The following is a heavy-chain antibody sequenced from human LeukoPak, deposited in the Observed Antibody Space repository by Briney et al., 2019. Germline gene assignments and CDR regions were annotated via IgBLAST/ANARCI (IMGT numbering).Heavy chain of an antibody. CDR1: GFTFSSYS. CDR3: ARDSLAARVYYYYGMDV. CDR2: ISSSSSYI. Sequence: PGGSLRLSCAASGFTFSSYSMNWVRQAPGKGLEWVSSISSSSSYIYYADSVKGRFTISRDNAKNSLYLQMNSLRAEDTAVYYCARDSLAARVYYYYGMDVWGQGTTVTVSS. V-gene: IGHV3-21*01. D-gene: IGHD6-6*01. J-gene: IGHJ6*02.